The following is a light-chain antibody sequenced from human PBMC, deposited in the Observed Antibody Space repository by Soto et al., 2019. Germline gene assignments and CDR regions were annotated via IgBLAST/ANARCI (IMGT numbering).Light chain of an antibody. J-gene: IGKJ5*01. CDR2: GAS. V-gene: IGKV3-15*01. Sequence: EIVMTQSPATLSVSPGERATLSCRASQSVGSNLAWYQQKPGQAPRLLIYGASTRATGIPDRFSGSGSGTEFTLTISSPQSEDFVVYYCQQYNNWPPITFGQGTRLEIK. CDR3: QQYNNWPPIT. CDR1: QSVGSN.